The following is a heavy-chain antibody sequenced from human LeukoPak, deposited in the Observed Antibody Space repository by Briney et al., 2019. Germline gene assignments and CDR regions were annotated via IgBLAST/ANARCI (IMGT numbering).Heavy chain of an antibody. CDR3: ARAPLGSSLYY. D-gene: IGHD6-13*01. Sequence: SETLSLTCTVSGGSIGSSSYYWGWIRQPPGKGLEWIGSIYYSGSTYYNPSLKSRVTISVDTSKNQFSLKLSSVTAADTAVYYCARAPLGSSLYYWGQGTLVTVSS. CDR1: GGSIGSSSYY. J-gene: IGHJ4*02. V-gene: IGHV4-39*01. CDR2: IYYSGST.